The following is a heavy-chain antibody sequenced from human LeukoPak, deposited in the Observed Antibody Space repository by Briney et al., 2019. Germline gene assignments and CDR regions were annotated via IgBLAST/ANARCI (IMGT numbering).Heavy chain of an antibody. CDR1: GFTFSSYS. J-gene: IGHJ4*02. CDR3: ARGDYDILTGLSDY. Sequence: GGSLRLSCAASGFTFSSYSMNWVRQAPGKGLEWVSSISSSSSYIYYADSVKGRFTISRDNAKNSLYLQMNSLRAEDTAVYYCARGDYDILTGLSDYWGQGTLVTVSS. V-gene: IGHV3-21*01. D-gene: IGHD3-9*01. CDR2: ISSSSSYI.